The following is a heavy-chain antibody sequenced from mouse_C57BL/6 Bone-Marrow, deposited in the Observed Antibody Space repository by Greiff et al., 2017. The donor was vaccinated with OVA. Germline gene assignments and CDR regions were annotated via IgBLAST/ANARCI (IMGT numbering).Heavy chain of an antibody. Sequence: DVQLQESGGGLVKPGGSLKLSCAASGFTFSDYGMHWVRQAPEKGLEWVAYISSGSSTIYYADTVKGRFTISRDNAKNTLFLQMTSLRSEDTAVYYCARFYFDYWGQGTTLTVSS. CDR3: ARFYFDY. V-gene: IGHV5-17*01. J-gene: IGHJ2*01. CDR2: ISSGSSTI. CDR1: GFTFSDYG.